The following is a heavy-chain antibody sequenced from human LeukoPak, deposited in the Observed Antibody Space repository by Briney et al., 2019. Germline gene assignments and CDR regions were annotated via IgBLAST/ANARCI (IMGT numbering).Heavy chain of an antibody. V-gene: IGHV6-1*01. CDR2: TYYRSKWYN. D-gene: IGHD3-9*01. Sequence: SQTLSLTCAISGYSVSSNSAAWNWIRRSPSRGLEWLGRTYYRSKWYNDYAVSVKSRITINPHTSKNQLSLQPNSVTPEDTAVYSCARHVLRYFAWSPLEAFDAFDIWGQGTMVTVSS. J-gene: IGHJ3*02. CDR1: GYSVSSNSAA. CDR3: ARHVLRYFAWSPLEAFDAFDI.